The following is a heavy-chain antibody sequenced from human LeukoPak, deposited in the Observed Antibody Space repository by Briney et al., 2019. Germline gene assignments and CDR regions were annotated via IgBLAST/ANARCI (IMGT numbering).Heavy chain of an antibody. J-gene: IGHJ4*02. Sequence: GGSLRLSCAASGFTFSSYALSWVRQAPGKGLEWVSAISGSGGSTYYADSVKGRFTISRDNSKNTLYLQINSLRAEDTAVYYCAKVHTPEFDYWGQGTLVTVSS. CDR1: GFTFSSYA. V-gene: IGHV3-23*01. CDR3: AKVHTPEFDY. CDR2: ISGSGGST.